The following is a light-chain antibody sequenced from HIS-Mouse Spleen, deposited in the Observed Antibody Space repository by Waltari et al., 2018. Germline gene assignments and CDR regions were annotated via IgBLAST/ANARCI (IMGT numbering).Light chain of an antibody. CDR3: SSYTSSSTPNWV. J-gene: IGLJ3*02. Sequence: QSALTQPASVSGSPGQSITISCTGTSSDVGGYNYVSWYQQHPGKAPKLMIYEVSNRPSGVSNRSSGSKSGNTASLTISGLQAEDEADYYCSSYTSSSTPNWVFGGGTKLTVL. CDR1: SSDVGGYNY. CDR2: EVS. V-gene: IGLV2-14*01.